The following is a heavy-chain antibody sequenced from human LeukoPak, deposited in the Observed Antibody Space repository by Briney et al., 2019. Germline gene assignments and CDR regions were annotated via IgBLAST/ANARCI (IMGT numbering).Heavy chain of an antibody. Sequence: ASVTVSCKASGYTFTSYAMNWVRQAPGQGLEWMGWINTNTGNPTYAQGFTGRFVFSLDTSVSTAYLQISSLKAEDTIVYYCARDLTMTVVAIGYWGQGTLVTVSS. CDR1: GYTFTSYA. CDR3: ARDLTMTVVAIGY. CDR2: INTNTGNP. V-gene: IGHV7-4-1*02. J-gene: IGHJ4*02. D-gene: IGHD3-22*01.